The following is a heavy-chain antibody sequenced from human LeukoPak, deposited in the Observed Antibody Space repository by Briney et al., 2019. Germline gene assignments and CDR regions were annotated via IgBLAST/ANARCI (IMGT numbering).Heavy chain of an antibody. CDR1: GGSISNYY. D-gene: IGHD2/OR15-2a*01. CDR2: IYYPGST. Sequence: SGTLSLTCTVSGGSISNYYWSWIRQPPGKGLEWIGYIYYPGSTNYNPSLKSRVAISVDASKNQFSLKLSSVTAADTAVYHCARAPTWNYGMDVWGQGTTVTVSS. J-gene: IGHJ6*02. V-gene: IGHV4-59*01. CDR3: ARAPTWNYGMDV.